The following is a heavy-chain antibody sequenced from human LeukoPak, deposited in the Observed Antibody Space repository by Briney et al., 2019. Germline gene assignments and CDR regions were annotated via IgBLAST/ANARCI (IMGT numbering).Heavy chain of an antibody. Sequence: GGSLRLSCAASGFTFTSYSMNWVRQAPGKGLEWVSSITRSSNFIYYADSVKGRFTISRDNAKKSLYLQMNSLRAEDTAVYYCARLKYDRSGYYSILDNWGQGTLVTVSS. V-gene: IGHV3-21*01. CDR2: ITRSSNFI. CDR3: ARLKYDRSGYYSILDN. J-gene: IGHJ4*02. D-gene: IGHD3-22*01. CDR1: GFTFTSYS.